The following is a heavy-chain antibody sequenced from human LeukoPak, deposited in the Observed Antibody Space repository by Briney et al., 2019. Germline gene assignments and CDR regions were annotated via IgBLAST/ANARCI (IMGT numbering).Heavy chain of an antibody. D-gene: IGHD2-15*01. Sequence: PSETLSLTCTVSGGSISGYYWSWIRQPPGKGLEWIGRFYTSGTTNYNPSLKSRVTISVDTSKNQFSLKLRSVTAADTALYYCARSELSCSGGSCPTRYAFDIWGQGTVVTASS. CDR1: GGSISGYY. CDR2: FYTSGTT. J-gene: IGHJ3*02. CDR3: ARSELSCSGGSCPTRYAFDI. V-gene: IGHV4-4*07.